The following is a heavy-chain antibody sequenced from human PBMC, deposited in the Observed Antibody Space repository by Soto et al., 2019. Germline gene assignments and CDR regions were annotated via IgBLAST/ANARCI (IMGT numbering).Heavy chain of an antibody. CDR1: GGSISSGDYY. V-gene: IGHV4-30-4*01. D-gene: IGHD3-10*01. CDR2: IYYSGST. J-gene: IGHJ6*03. CDR3: ARVIYGSGSQPYYYYMDV. Sequence: LSLTCTVSGGSISSGDYYWSWIRQPPGKGLEWIGYIYYSGSTYYNPSLKSRVTISVDTSKNQFSLKLSSVTAADTAVYYCARVIYGSGSQPYYYYMDVRGKGTTVTLSS.